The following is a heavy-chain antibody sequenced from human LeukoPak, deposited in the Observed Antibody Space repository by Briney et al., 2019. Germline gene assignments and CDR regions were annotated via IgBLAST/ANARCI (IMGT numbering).Heavy chain of an antibody. Sequence: PSETLSLTCAVSGGSISSYYWSWIRQSPGKGLEWIACVYHSGNTNYNPSFKSRVTISVDTSKNQFSLKLTSVAAADTAIYYCARQPSGTAAFDIWGQGTMVTVSS. CDR2: VYHSGNT. J-gene: IGHJ3*02. D-gene: IGHD1/OR15-1a*01. CDR3: ARQPSGTAAFDI. CDR1: GGSISSYY. V-gene: IGHV4-59*08.